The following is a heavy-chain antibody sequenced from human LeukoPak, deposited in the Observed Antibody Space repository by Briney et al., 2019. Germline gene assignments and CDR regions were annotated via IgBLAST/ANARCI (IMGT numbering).Heavy chain of an antibody. Sequence: AGGPLRLSCAASGFTFSDYYMNWVRQAPGKGLEWVSFIRYDEGIKYYADSVKGRFTISRDTSKNTLYLQMNSLRPEDTAVYYCAKDGTSHFDYWGQGTLVIVSS. V-gene: IGHV3-30*02. CDR3: AKDGTSHFDY. J-gene: IGHJ4*02. CDR1: GFTFSDYY. D-gene: IGHD6-13*01. CDR2: IRYDEGIK.